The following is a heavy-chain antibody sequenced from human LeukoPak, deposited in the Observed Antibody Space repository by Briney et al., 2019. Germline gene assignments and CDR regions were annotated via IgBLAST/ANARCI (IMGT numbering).Heavy chain of an antibody. CDR3: ARDRFPGKQQQLVRLDY. CDR1: GFTFSDYY. Sequence: GGSLRLSCAASGFTFSDYYMSWIRQAPGKGLEWVSYISSSGSTIYYADSVQGRFTITRDNAKNSLYLQMNSLRAEDTAVYYCARDRFPGKQQQLVRLDYWGQGTLVTVSS. V-gene: IGHV3-11*01. J-gene: IGHJ4*02. D-gene: IGHD6-13*01. CDR2: ISSSGSTI.